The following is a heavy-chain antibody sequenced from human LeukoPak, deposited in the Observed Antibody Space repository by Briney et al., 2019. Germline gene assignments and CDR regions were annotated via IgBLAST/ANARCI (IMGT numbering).Heavy chain of an antibody. D-gene: IGHD5-24*01. CDR3: ARMNGFNAFDI. CDR2: TYYRSKWFN. CDR1: GDSVSSNSAA. Sequence: SQTLSLTCAISGDSVSSNSAAWNWIGQPPSGGLEWLGRTYYRSKWFNDYAVSLKSRITITPDTSKNQFSLQLNSVIPEDTAVYYCARMNGFNAFDIWGQGTMVTVSS. J-gene: IGHJ3*02. V-gene: IGHV6-1*01.